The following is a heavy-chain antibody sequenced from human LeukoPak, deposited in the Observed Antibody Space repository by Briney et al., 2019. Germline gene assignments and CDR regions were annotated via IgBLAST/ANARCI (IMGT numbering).Heavy chain of an antibody. CDR3: ARRIWFGEPQFDY. Sequence: ASVKVSCKASGYTFTGYYMHWVRQAPGQGLEWMRWINPNSGGTNYAQKFQGRVTMTRDTSISTAYMELSRLRSDDTAVYYCARRIWFGEPQFDYWGQGTLVTVSS. J-gene: IGHJ4*02. CDR1: GYTFTGYY. D-gene: IGHD3-10*01. CDR2: INPNSGGT. V-gene: IGHV1-2*02.